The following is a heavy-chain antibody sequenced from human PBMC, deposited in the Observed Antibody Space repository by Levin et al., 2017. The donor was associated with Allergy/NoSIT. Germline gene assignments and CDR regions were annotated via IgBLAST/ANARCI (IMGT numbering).Heavy chain of an antibody. J-gene: IGHJ6*02. V-gene: IGHV3-74*01. CDR2: INSDGSST. Sequence: QSGESLKISCAASGFTFSSYWMHWVRQAPGKGLVWVSRINSDGSSTSYADSVKGRFTISRDNAKNTLYLQMNSLRAEDTAVYYCARDSGTGPYFYGMDVWGQGTTVTVSS. CDR3: ARDSGTGPYFYGMDV. CDR1: GFTFSSYW. D-gene: IGHD3-10*01.